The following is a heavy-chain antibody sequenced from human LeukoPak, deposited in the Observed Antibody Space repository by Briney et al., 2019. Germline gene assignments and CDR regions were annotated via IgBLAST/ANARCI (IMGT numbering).Heavy chain of an antibody. CDR2: IKSKTDGGTT. V-gene: IGHV3-15*01. Sequence: PGGSLRLSCAASGFTFSNAWMSSVRQAPGKGLEWVGRIKSKTDGGTTDYAAPVKGRFNISRDDSKNTLYLQMNSLKTEDTAVYYCTTDTYYDYVWGSYRPFEAYFGGQGTLVTVSS. CDR1: GFTFSNAW. D-gene: IGHD3-16*02. CDR3: TTDTYYDYVWGSYRPFEAYF. J-gene: IGHJ4*02.